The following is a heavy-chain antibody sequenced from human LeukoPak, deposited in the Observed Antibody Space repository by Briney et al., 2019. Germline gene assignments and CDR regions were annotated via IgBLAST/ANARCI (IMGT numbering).Heavy chain of an antibody. CDR1: GFTFSSYS. CDR3: ARGTTTVTTLGDY. Sequence: GGSLRLSRAASGFTFSSYSMNWVRQAPGKGLEWVSSISSDSSYIYYADSVKGRFTISRDNAKNSLYLQMNSLRAEDTAVYYCARGTTTVTTLGDYWGQGTLVTVS. CDR2: ISSDSSYI. V-gene: IGHV3-21*01. J-gene: IGHJ4*02. D-gene: IGHD4-17*01.